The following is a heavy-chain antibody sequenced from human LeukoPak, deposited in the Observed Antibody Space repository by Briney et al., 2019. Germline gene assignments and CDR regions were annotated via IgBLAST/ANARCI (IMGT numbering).Heavy chain of an antibody. CDR2: IYTSGST. J-gene: IGHJ4*02. V-gene: IGHV4-4*09. CDR1: GGSISSYY. Sequence: SETLSLTCTVSGGSISSYYWSWIRQPPGKGLEWIGYIYTSGSTNYNPSLKSRVTISVDTSKNQFSLKLSSVTAADTAVYYCVLGHYYDSSGYPFDYWGQGTLVTVSS. D-gene: IGHD3-22*01. CDR3: VLGHYYDSSGYPFDY.